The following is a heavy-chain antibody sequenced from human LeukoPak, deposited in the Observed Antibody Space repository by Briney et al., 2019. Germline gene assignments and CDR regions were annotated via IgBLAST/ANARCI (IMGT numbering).Heavy chain of an antibody. CDR2: IKEDGSEK. J-gene: IGHJ4*02. D-gene: IGHD4/OR15-4a*01. Sequence: PGGSLRLSCEASGFTFSNYWMSWVRQAPGKGLEWVANIKEDGSEKYHVDSVMGRFTISRDNAKNSLYLQMSSLRVEDTAVYYCARDKELGCQLGSSVDYWGQGTLLTVSS. CDR1: GFTFSNYW. CDR3: ARDKELGCQLGSSVDY. V-gene: IGHV3-7*01.